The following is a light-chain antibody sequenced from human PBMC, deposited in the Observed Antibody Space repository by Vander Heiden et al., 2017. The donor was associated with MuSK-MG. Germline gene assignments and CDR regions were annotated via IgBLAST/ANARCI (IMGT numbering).Light chain of an antibody. CDR1: QSMSSY. Sequence: DIQMTQSPSSLSASVGDRVTITCRASQSMSSYLNWYQQKPGKAPKLLIYATSSLQTGVPSRFSGSGSGTDFTLTISSLQPEDFATYYCQQSDSTSYTFGQGTKLEIK. CDR3: QQSDSTSYT. J-gene: IGKJ2*01. V-gene: IGKV1-39*01. CDR2: ATS.